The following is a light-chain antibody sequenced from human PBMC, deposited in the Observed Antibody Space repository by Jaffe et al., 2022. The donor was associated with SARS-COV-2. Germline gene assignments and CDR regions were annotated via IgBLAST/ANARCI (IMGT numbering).Light chain of an antibody. CDR1: QSVLWHSNNKDY. CDR3: QQYYGIPRT. V-gene: IGKV4-1*01. Sequence: DIVMTQSPDSLAVSLGERATINCKSSQSVLWHSNNKDYLAWYQQKPGQPPKLLIYWASTRESGVPDRFSGSGSGADFTLTISSLQAEDVAVYYCQQYYGIPRTFGQGTKLEIK. J-gene: IGKJ2*01. CDR2: WAS.